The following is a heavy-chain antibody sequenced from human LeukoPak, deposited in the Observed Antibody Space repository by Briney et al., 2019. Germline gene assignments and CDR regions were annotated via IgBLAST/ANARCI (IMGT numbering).Heavy chain of an antibody. J-gene: IGHJ4*02. CDR3: ARDRIAAAGTPDY. D-gene: IGHD6-13*01. V-gene: IGHV3-21*01. CDR2: ISSSSSYI. CDR1: GFPFRSYS. Sequence: GGSLRFSCPPPGFPFRSYSMTWFRQAPGKGLGWASSISSSSSYIYYADSVKGRFTISRDNAKNSLYLQMNSLRAEDTAVYYCARDRIAAAGTPDYWGQGTLVTVSS.